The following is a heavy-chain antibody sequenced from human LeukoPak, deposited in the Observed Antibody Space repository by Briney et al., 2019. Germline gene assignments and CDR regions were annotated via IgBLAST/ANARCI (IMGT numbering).Heavy chain of an antibody. V-gene: IGHV1-46*01. Sequence: ASVTVSCKASGYTFTSYYIHWVRQAHGEGIEGMGIIYTGGGSTTYAQRLQGRDTITREMSTSTVYMELSSLTSEDTAVYYCASLTGRQWLARDWGQGTLVTVSS. D-gene: IGHD6-19*01. CDR2: IYTGGGST. CDR1: GYTFTSYY. J-gene: IGHJ4*02. CDR3: ASLTGRQWLARD.